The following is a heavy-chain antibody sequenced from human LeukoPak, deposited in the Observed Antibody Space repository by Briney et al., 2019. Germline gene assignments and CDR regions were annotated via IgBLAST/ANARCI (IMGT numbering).Heavy chain of an antibody. D-gene: IGHD3-22*01. CDR2: ISYDAIHK. V-gene: IGHV3-30*14. Sequence: GGSLRLSWAASGFTFSSYLMNWVGKAQGKGREWVAVISYDAIHKYYADSVKGRFTISRENAKNSLYLQMNSLRVGDTAVYYCARGSSGYSNTDGFDIWGQGTMVTVSS. J-gene: IGHJ3*02. CDR3: ARGSSGYSNTDGFDI. CDR1: GFTFSSYL.